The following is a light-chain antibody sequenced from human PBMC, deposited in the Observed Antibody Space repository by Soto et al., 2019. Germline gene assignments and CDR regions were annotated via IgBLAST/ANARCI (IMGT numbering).Light chain of an antibody. CDR1: QSLVYTDGNTY. J-gene: IGKJ2*01. CDR3: MKGTRWHRT. V-gene: IGKV2-30*01. CDR2: QVS. Sequence: DVVMTQSPLSLPVTLGQPASISCRSSQSLVYTDGNTYFNWFQQRPGQSPRRLIYQVSNRDSGVPERFSGSGSGTDFILEVSRVEAYDVGVYYGMKGTRWHRTFRQGTKMDIK.